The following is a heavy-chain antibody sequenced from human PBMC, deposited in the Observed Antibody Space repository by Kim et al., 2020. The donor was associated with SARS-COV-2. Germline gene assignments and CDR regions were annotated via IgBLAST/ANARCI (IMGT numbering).Heavy chain of an antibody. D-gene: IGHD2-15*01. V-gene: IGHV3-48*02. Sequence: VKGRFTISRDNAKNSLYLQMNSLRDEDTAVYYCASPPSYCSGGSCYNLHYWGQGTLVTVSS. J-gene: IGHJ4*02. CDR3: ASPPSYCSGGSCYNLHY.